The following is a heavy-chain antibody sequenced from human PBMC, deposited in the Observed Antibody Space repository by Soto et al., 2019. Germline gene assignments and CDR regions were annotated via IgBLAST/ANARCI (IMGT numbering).Heavy chain of an antibody. CDR3: ARDPVCSGGSCYDY. CDR2: INPDGSAT. V-gene: IGHV3-74*01. CDR1: GFTFSSYW. J-gene: IGHJ4*02. D-gene: IGHD2-15*01. Sequence: GGSLRLSCAASGFTFSSYWMHWVRQAPGKGLVWVSRINPDGSATNYADSVKGRFTISRDNAENSLYLQLNSLRAEDTAVYYCARDPVCSGGSCYDYWGQGTLVTVSS.